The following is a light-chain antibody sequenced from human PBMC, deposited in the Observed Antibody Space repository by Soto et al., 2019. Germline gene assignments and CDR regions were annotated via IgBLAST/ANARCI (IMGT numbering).Light chain of an antibody. CDR3: SSYTSSSPYVV. CDR1: SSDGGGYNY. V-gene: IGLV2-14*01. CDR2: DVS. J-gene: IGLJ2*01. Sequence: QSALTQPASVSGSPGQSITISCTGSSSDGGGYNYVSWYQQHPGKAPKLMIYDVSNRPSGVSNRFSGSKSGNTASLTISGLQAEDEADYYCSSYTSSSPYVVFGGGTKLTVL.